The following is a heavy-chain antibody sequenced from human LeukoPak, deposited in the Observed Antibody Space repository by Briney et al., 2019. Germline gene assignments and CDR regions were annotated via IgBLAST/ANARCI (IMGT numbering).Heavy chain of an antibody. D-gene: IGHD3-9*01. J-gene: IGHJ4*02. Sequence: PGGSLRLSCAASGCTFSSNALHWVRQAPGKGLEWVAVISYDGSNKYYADSVKGRFTISRDNSKNTLYLQMNSLRVEDTAVYYCARDLGDFYYISLDFDYWGQGALVTVSS. CDR1: GCTFSSNA. CDR3: ARDLGDFYYISLDFDY. V-gene: IGHV3-30*04. CDR2: ISYDGSNK.